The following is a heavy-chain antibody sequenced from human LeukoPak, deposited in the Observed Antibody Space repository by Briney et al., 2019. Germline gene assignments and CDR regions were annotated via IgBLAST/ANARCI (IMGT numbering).Heavy chain of an antibody. CDR2: IVVGSGNT. Sequence: SVKVSCKPSGFTFTSSAMQWVRQTRGQRLEWIGWIVVGSGNTNYAQKFQERVTITRDMSTSTAYMELSSLRSEDTAVYYCAAAGYYGSGPSVDVWGKGTTVTVSS. J-gene: IGHJ6*04. CDR1: GFTFTSSA. CDR3: AAAGYYGSGPSVDV. D-gene: IGHD3-10*01. V-gene: IGHV1-58*02.